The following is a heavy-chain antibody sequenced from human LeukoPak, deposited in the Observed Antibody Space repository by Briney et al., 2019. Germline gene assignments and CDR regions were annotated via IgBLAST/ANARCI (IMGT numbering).Heavy chain of an antibody. CDR3: AKEVEMATKPAGEVDY. D-gene: IGHD5-24*01. CDR1: GFTCNTYA. V-gene: IGHV3-23*01. Sequence: PGVTLRLSSAASGFTCNTYAMIWVRQAPGKGLVWVSALSGSGGSTSHADSVKGRFNISGDNSKNTLYLQMNGLRAEDTAVYYCAKEVEMATKPAGEVDYWGQGTLVTVSS. CDR2: LSGSGGST. J-gene: IGHJ4*02.